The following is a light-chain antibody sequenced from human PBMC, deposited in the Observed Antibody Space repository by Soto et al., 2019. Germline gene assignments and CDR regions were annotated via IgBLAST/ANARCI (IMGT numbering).Light chain of an antibody. Sequence: EIVMTQSPATLSVSPGERATLSCRASQSVSSNLAWYQQKPGQAPRLLIYDASNRATGIPARFSGSGSGTEFSLTISSLQSEDFAIYYCQQYSDWPQTFGQGTKVDIK. J-gene: IGKJ1*01. CDR3: QQYSDWPQT. V-gene: IGKV3D-15*01. CDR1: QSVSSN. CDR2: DAS.